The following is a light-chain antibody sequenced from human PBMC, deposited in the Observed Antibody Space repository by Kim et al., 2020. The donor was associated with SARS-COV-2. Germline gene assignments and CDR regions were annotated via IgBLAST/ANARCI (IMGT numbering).Light chain of an antibody. J-gene: IGKJ3*01. CDR3: QQYNNWPFT. Sequence: VAPGERATLSCRASQSVSSNLAWYQQKPGQAPRLLIYGASTRATGIPARFSGSGSGTEFTLTISSLQSEDFAVYYCQQYNNWPFTFGPGTKVDIK. V-gene: IGKV3-15*01. CDR2: GAS. CDR1: QSVSSN.